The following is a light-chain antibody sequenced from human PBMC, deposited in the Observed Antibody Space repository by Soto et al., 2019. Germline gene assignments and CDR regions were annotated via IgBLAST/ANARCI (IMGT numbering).Light chain of an antibody. J-gene: IGLJ3*02. CDR2: DVS. V-gene: IGLV2-14*01. CDR1: SSDVGGYNY. Sequence: QSALTQPASVSGSPGQSITISCTGTSSDVGGYNYVSWYQQHQGKAPKLMIYDVSNRPSGVSNRFSGSKSGNTASLTISGLHAEDEADYYCSSYTSSSTLKVFGGGTKLTVL. CDR3: SSYTSSSTLKV.